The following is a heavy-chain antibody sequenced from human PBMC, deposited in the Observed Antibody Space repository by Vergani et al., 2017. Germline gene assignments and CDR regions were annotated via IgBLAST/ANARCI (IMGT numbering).Heavy chain of an antibody. D-gene: IGHD4-17*01. J-gene: IGHJ3*02. V-gene: IGHV3-30*01. CDR1: GFTFSSYA. CDR2: ISYDGSNK. CDR3: ARDTTVTTDAFDI. Sequence: QVQLVESGGGVVQPGRSLRLSCAASGFTFSSYAMHWVRQAPGKGLEWVAVISYDGSNKYYADSVKGRFTISRDNSKYTLYLQMNSLRAEDTAVYYCARDTTVTTDAFDIWGQGTMVTVSS.